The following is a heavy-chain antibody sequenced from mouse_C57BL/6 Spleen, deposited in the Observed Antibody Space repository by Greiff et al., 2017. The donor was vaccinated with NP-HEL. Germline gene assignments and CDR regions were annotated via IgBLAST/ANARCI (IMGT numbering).Heavy chain of an antibody. CDR1: GYTFTSYW. CDR2: IDPSDSYT. CDR3: ARFEPFDY. J-gene: IGHJ2*01. Sequence: QVQLQQPGAELVKPGASVKLSCKASGYTFTSYWMQWVKQRPGQGLEWIGEIDPSDSYTNYNQKFKGKATLTVDTSSSTAYMQLSSLTSEDSAVYYCARFEPFDYWGQGTTLTVSS. V-gene: IGHV1-50*01.